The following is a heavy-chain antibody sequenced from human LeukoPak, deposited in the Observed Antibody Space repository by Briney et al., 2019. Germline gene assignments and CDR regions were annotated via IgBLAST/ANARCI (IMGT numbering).Heavy chain of an antibody. Sequence: GGSLRLSCAASGFTFSSYSMNWVRQAPGKGLEWVSSISSSSSYIYYADSVKGRFTISRDNAKNSLYLQMNSLRAEDTAVYYCAGALVDTAMVTVYYYGMDVWGQGTTVTVSS. CDR3: AGALVDTAMVTVYYYGMDV. CDR2: ISSSSSYI. CDR1: GFTFSSYS. V-gene: IGHV3-21*01. J-gene: IGHJ6*02. D-gene: IGHD5-18*01.